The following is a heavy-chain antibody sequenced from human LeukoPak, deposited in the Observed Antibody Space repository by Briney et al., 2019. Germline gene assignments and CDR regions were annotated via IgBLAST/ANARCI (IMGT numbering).Heavy chain of an antibody. J-gene: IGHJ4*02. Sequence: SQTLSLTCAISGDSVSSNRAAWNWIRQSPSRGLEWLGRTYYRSKWYNDYGISVKSRITINPDTSRNQCSLQLNSVTPEDTAVYYCALAPYYYDSSGYVDYWGQGTLVTVSS. CDR1: GDSVSSNRAA. V-gene: IGHV6-1*01. CDR3: ALAPYYYDSSGYVDY. D-gene: IGHD3-22*01. CDR2: TYYRSKWYN.